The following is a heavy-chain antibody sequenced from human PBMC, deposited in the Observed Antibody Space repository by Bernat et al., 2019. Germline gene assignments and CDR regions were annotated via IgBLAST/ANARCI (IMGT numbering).Heavy chain of an antibody. D-gene: IGHD1-26*01. V-gene: IGHV4-61*05. Sequence: QLQLQESGPGLVKPSETLSLPCTVSGGSISSSSYYWGWIRQPPGKGLEWIGYIYYSGSTNYNPSLKSRVTISVDTSKNPLSLKVSSLTAADTAVYYCAGAHPSSLRSPYRGGYWVSGFDYWGQGTLVTVSS. J-gene: IGHJ4*02. CDR2: IYYSGST. CDR1: GGSISSSSYY. CDR3: AGAHPSSLRSPYRGGYWVSGFDY.